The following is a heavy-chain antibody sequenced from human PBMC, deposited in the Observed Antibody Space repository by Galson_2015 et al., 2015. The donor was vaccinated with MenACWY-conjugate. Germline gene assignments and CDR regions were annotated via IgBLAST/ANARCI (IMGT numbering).Heavy chain of an antibody. CDR1: GFTFSSNW. V-gene: IGHV3-7*03. CDR2: IKPDGSEK. CDR3: ARDCSSTCTYGLDV. Sequence: SLRLSCAASGFTFSSNWMSWVRQVPGKGLEWVANIKPDGSEKYFVDSVKGRFTISRDNAKNSLFLQMNSLKVEDTAVYFCARDCSSTCTYGLDVWGQGTTVTVSS. J-gene: IGHJ6*02. D-gene: IGHD6-13*01.